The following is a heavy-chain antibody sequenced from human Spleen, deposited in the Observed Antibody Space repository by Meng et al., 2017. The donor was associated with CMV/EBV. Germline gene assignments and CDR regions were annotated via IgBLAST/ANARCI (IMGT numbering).Heavy chain of an antibody. CDR2: IYYSGST. J-gene: IGHJ5*02. Sequence: WIRQAPGKGLEWIGYIYYSGSTYYNPFLKSRITISVDTSKNQFSLKLISVTAADTAVYYCARGRYDASWFDPWGQGTLVTVSS. D-gene: IGHD2-15*01. V-gene: IGHV4-31*02. CDR3: ARGRYDASWFDP.